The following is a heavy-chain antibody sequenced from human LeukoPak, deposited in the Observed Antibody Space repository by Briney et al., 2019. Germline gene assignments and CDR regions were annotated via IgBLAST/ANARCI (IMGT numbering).Heavy chain of an antibody. D-gene: IGHD5-18*01. V-gene: IGHV3-23*01. CDR3: AKDQTGYSYGFDY. CDR1: GFTFSIYA. Sequence: GGSLRLSCAASGFTFSIYAMSWVRQAPGKGLEWVSAISGSGGTAYYADSVKGRFTISRDNSKNTLYLQMNSLRAEDTAVYYCAKDQTGYSYGFDYWGQGTLVTVSS. CDR2: ISGSGGTA. J-gene: IGHJ4*02.